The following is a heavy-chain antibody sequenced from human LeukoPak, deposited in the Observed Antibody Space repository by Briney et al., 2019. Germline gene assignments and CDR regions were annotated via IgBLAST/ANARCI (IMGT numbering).Heavy chain of an antibody. J-gene: IGHJ4*01. D-gene: IGHD4-17*01. CDR2: ISGLSGRT. CDR1: GFSVSSYG. Sequence: GGTLRLSCATSGFSVSSYGMSWVRQAPGKGLEWDSSISGLSGRTYYADSVKGRVTISRDNSKNAPSLQMNSLRAEDTAVYYCAKDFGDFFPPLFDSWGHGTLVTVSS. CDR3: AKDFGDFFPPLFDS. V-gene: IGHV3-23*01.